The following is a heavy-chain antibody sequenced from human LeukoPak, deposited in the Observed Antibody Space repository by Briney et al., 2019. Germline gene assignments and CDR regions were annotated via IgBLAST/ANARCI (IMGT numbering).Heavy chain of an antibody. CDR2: IKSKTDGGTT. CDR3: TTATYYDILTGYSESFDY. Sequence: PGGSLRLSCAASGFTFDDYDMSWVSQAPGKGLEWVGRIKSKTDGGTTDYAAPVRGRFTISRDDSKNTLYLQMNSLKTEDTAVYYCTTATYYDILTGYSESFDYWGQGTLVTVSS. V-gene: IGHV3-15*01. D-gene: IGHD3-9*01. CDR1: GFTFDDYD. J-gene: IGHJ4*02.